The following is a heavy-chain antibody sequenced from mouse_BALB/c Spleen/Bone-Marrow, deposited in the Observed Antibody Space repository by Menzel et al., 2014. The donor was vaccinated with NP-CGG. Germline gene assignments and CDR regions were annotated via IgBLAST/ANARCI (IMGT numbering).Heavy chain of an antibody. CDR3: ARGGIYDGYSY. V-gene: IGHV1-7*01. D-gene: IGHD2-3*01. Sequence: QVQLQQSGAELAKPRASVKMSCKASGYTFTNYWMHWVKQRPGQGLEWIGYIDPSTGYTEYNQEFKDKATLTADKSSSTAYMQLSSLTSEDSAVYYCARGGIYDGYSYWGQGTLVTVSA. CDR2: IDPSTGYT. J-gene: IGHJ3*01. CDR1: GYTFTNYW.